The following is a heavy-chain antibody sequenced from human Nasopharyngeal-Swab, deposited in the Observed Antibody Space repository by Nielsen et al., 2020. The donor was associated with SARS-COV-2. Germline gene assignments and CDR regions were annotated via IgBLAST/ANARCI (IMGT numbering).Heavy chain of an antibody. Sequence: GESLKISCAASGFTFSSYWMSWVRQAPGKGLEWVAVISYDGSNEYYGDSVKGRFTISRDNSKNTLYLQMNSLRVDDTAVYYCVKDVHGDYGGIDYWGQGILVTVSS. J-gene: IGHJ4*02. D-gene: IGHD4-17*01. CDR3: VKDVHGDYGGIDY. CDR1: GFTFSSYW. CDR2: ISYDGSNE. V-gene: IGHV3-30*18.